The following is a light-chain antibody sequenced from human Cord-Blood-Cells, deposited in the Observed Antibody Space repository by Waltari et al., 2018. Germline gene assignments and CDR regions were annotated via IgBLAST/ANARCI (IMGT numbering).Light chain of an antibody. CDR1: KNVSSY. Sequence: EIVLTQSPATLSLSPGERATLSCTASKNVSSYLAWYQQKPGQAPRLLIYDASNRATGIPARFSGSGSGTDFTLTISSLEPEDFAVYYCQQRSNWPYTFGQGTKLEIK. CDR2: DAS. CDR3: QQRSNWPYT. V-gene: IGKV3-11*01. J-gene: IGKJ2*01.